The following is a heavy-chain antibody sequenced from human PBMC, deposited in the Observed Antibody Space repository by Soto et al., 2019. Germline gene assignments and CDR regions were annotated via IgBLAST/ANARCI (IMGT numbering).Heavy chain of an antibody. V-gene: IGHV4-61*01. CDR1: GGSVSSGSYY. CDR3: AKSTSSGYYYYGMDV. J-gene: IGHJ6*02. CDR2: IYYSGST. Sequence: SETLSLTCTVSGGSVSSGSYYWSWIRQPPGKGLEWIGYIYYSGSTNYNPSLKSRVTISVDTSKNQFSLKLSSVTAADTAVYYCAKSTSSGYYYYGMDVWGQGTTVTVSS.